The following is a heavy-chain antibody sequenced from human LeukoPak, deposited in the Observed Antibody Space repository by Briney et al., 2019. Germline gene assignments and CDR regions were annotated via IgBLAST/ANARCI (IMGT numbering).Heavy chain of an antibody. D-gene: IGHD3-10*01. J-gene: IGHJ4*02. CDR3: ASLSMVRGVIIDY. Sequence: SETLSLTCAVYGGSFSGYYWSWIRQPPGKGLEWIGEINHSGSTNYNPSLKSRVTMSVDTSKNQFSLKLSSVTAADTAVYYCASLSMVRGVIIDYWGQGTLVTVSS. V-gene: IGHV4-34*01. CDR1: GGSFSGYY. CDR2: INHSGST.